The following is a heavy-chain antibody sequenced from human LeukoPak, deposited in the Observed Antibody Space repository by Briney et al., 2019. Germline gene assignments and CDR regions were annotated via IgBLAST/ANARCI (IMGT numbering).Heavy chain of an antibody. Sequence: SQTLSLTCTVSGGSISSGGYYWSWIRQHPGKGLERSGFIYYSGSTYYNPSLKSRVTFSVDTSKNQFSLKLSSVNAADTAVYYCARAVYDYIWGSYRFDYWGQGTLVTVSS. CDR1: GGSISSGGYY. V-gene: IGHV4-31*03. CDR3: ARAVYDYIWGSYRFDY. J-gene: IGHJ4*02. CDR2: IYYSGST. D-gene: IGHD3-16*02.